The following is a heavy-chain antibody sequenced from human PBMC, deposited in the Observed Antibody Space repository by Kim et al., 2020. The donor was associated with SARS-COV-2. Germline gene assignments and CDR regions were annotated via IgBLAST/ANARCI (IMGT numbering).Heavy chain of an antibody. V-gene: IGHV3-30-3*01. Sequence: GGSLRLSCAASGFTFSSCAIHWVRQVLGKGLEWVAVISYDGSNKNYADSVKGRFTISRDNSKNTLYLQMNSLRAEDTALYYCARHPWSSLRGLTYSYYGMDFWEQGTTVTVSS. D-gene: IGHD3-10*01. CDR3: ARHPWSSLRGLTYSYYGMDF. CDR2: ISYDGSNK. CDR1: GFTFSSCA. J-gene: IGHJ6*01.